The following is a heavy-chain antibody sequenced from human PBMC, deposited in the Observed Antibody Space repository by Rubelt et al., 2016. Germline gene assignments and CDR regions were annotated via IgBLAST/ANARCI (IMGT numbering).Heavy chain of an antibody. Sequence: QVQLVQSGAEVKKPGASVKVSCKASGYTFTSYYMHWVRQAPGQGLEWMGIINPSGGSTSYAKKFRGRVTMTRDTATSTVYMELSSLRSEDTAVYYCARTKTVEMATIPLAYWGQGTLVTVSS. J-gene: IGHJ4*02. CDR3: ARTKTVEMATIPLAY. CDR1: GYTFTSYY. CDR2: INPSGGST. D-gene: IGHD5-24*01. V-gene: IGHV1-46*01.